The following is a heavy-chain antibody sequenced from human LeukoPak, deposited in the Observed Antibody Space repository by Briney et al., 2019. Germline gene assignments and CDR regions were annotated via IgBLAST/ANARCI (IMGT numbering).Heavy chain of an antibody. D-gene: IGHD6-13*01. CDR2: IYTSGST. CDR1: GGSISSYY. V-gene: IGHV4-4*07. J-gene: IGHJ6*03. CDR3: ARVAAAGTPYYYYYYMDV. Sequence: PSETLSLTCTVSGGSISSYYWSWIRQPAGKGLEWIGRIYTSGSTNYNPSLKSRVTMSVDTSKNQFSLKLSSVTAADTAVYYCARVAAAGTPYYYYYYMDVWGKGTTVTVSS.